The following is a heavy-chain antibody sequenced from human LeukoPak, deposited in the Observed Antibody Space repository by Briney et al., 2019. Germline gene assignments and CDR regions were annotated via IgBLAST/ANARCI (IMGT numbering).Heavy chain of an antibody. CDR1: GYTFTRYG. CDR3: ARAQDSSSSTDY. CDR2: ISASNGNT. D-gene: IGHD6-13*01. J-gene: IGHJ4*02. Sequence: ASVKVSCKASGYTFTRYGISWVRQAPGQGLQWLGWISASNGNTNYAQKFRDRVTMTTDTSTSTAYMELRTLRSDDTAVYYCARAQDSSSSTDYWGQGTLVTVSS. V-gene: IGHV1-18*01.